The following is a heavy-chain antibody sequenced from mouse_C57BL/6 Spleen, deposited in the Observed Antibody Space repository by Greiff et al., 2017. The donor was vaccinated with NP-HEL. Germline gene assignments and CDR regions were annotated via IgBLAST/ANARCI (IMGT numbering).Heavy chain of an antibody. CDR2: IWRGGST. D-gene: IGHD1-1*01. CDR3: AKEEYYGSSPFAY. Sequence: VQLQQSGPGLVQPSQSLSITCTVSGFSLTSYGVHWVRQSPGKGLEWLGVIWRGGSTDYNAAFMSRLSITKDNSKSQVFFKMNSLQADDTAIYYCAKEEYYGSSPFAYWGQGTLVTVSA. CDR1: GFSLTSYG. J-gene: IGHJ3*01. V-gene: IGHV2-5*01.